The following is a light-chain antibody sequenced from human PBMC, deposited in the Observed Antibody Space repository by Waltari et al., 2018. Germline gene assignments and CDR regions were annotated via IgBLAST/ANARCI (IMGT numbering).Light chain of an antibody. CDR2: EVN. V-gene: IGLV2-8*01. J-gene: IGLJ2*01. CDR1: SSDIGGPTF. Sequence: QSALAQPPSASGSPGQSITVPCTGTSSDIGGPTFVPCFPHHPARGPRLIIYEVNQRPSGVPDRVSGSKSGNTAFLTVSGLQPEDEAHYHCSSFANNKRIFGGGTKLTVL. CDR3: SSFANNKRI.